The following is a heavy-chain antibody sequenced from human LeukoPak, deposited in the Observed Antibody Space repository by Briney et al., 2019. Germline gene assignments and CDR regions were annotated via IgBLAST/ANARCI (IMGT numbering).Heavy chain of an antibody. D-gene: IGHD3-10*01. CDR3: ARDHNQYYYGSGVSGGWFDP. CDR2: IYHSGST. V-gene: IGHV4-30-2*01. J-gene: IGHJ5*02. Sequence: SETLSLTCAVSGGSISSGGYSWSWIRQPPGKGLEWIGYIYHSGSTYYNPSLKSRVTISVDMSKNQFSLKLSSVTAADTAVYYCARDHNQYYYGSGVSGGWFDPWGQGTLVTVSS. CDR1: GGSISSGGYS.